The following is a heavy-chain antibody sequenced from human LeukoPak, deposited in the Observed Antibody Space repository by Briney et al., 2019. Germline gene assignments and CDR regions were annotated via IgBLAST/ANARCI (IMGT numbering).Heavy chain of an antibody. V-gene: IGHV4-59*01. D-gene: IGHD3-22*01. CDR2: IYYSENT. J-gene: IGHJ4*02. CDR3: AGGNFYDSRGHPYHFHF. Sequence: SETLSLTYTVSAVSISSYYWSWIRQPPGKGREWIGYIYYSENTNYNSSLKSRVTISEDTSKNQFSLKLTSVTAADTAVYYCAGGNFYDSRGHPYHFHFWGQGTLVSVSS. CDR1: AVSISSYY.